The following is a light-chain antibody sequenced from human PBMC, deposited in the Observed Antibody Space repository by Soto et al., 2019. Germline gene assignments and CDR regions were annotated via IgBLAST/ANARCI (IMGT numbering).Light chain of an antibody. CDR1: QDISNW. J-gene: IGKJ2*01. Sequence: DIQMTQSPSTLSASVGDRVTITCRASQDISNWLAWYQQEPGKAPKLLMYKASTLKSGVPSRFSGSGSGTEFTLTITSLQPHDFATYYCHQYNIYPYTFGQGTKVDIK. CDR3: HQYNIYPYT. CDR2: KAS. V-gene: IGKV1-5*03.